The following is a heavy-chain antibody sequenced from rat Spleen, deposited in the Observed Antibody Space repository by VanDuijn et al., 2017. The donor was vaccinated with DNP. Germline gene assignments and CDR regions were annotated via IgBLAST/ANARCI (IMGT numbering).Heavy chain of an antibody. CDR3: ARHEYYHGSFDY. CDR1: GFTFNIYW. Sequence: EVQLVESGGDLVQPGRSLKLSCVASGFTFNIYWMTWIRQVPGQGLEWIASITGGGSTFYSDSVKGRFTISRDNAKNTLYLQMDSLRSEDTATYYCARHEYYHGSFDYWGQGVMVTVSS. J-gene: IGHJ2*01. CDR2: ITGGGST. D-gene: IGHD1-12*01. V-gene: IGHV5-31*01.